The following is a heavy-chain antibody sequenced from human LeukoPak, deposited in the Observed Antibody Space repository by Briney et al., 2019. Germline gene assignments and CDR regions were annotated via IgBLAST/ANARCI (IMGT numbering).Heavy chain of an antibody. CDR1: GFTFSSYS. CDR2: ISSSSSYI. J-gene: IGHJ3*02. D-gene: IGHD3/OR15-3a*01. V-gene: IGHV3-21*01. CDR3: AREGSHWTRTDDAFDI. Sequence: GGSLRLSCAASGFTFSSYSMNWVRQAPGKGLEWVSSISSSSSYIYYADSVKGRFTISRDNAKNSLYLQMNSLRAEDTAVYYCAREGSHWTRTDDAFDIWGQGTMVTVSS.